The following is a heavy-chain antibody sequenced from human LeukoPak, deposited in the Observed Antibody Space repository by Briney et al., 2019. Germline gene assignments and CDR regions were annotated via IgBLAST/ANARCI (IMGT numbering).Heavy chain of an antibody. CDR1: GGSFSGYY. CDR3: ARSGSNYGADAFDI. Sequence: SETLSLTCAVYGGSFSGYYWSWIRQPPGKGLEWIGEINHSGSTNYNPSLKSRVTISLDTSKKQFSLKLSSLTAADTAVYYCARSGSNYGADAFDIWSQGTMVTVSS. J-gene: IGHJ3*02. V-gene: IGHV4-34*01. CDR2: INHSGST. D-gene: IGHD5-18*01.